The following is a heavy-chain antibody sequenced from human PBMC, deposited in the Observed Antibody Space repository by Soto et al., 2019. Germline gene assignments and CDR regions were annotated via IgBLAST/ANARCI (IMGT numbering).Heavy chain of an antibody. CDR1: GGSISSYY. CDR2: IYYSGST. CDR3: ARQGGVSAMPTDYYYYGTDV. J-gene: IGHJ6*02. V-gene: IGHV4-59*08. Sequence: SETLSLTCTVSGGSISSYYWSWIRQPPGKGLEWIGYIYYSGSTNYNPSLKSRVTISVDTSKNQFSLKLSSVTAADTAVYYCARQGGVSAMPTDYYYYGTDVWGQGTTVTVSS. D-gene: IGHD2-2*01.